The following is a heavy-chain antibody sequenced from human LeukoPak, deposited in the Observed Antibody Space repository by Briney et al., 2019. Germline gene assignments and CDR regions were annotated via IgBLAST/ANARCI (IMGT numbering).Heavy chain of an antibody. Sequence: PGGSLRLSCAASGFTFNGYAMSWVRQAPGKGLEWVSSISGSGANTYYANSVKGRFTVYRDNSKNTLCLQVNNLRAEDTAVYYCAKHLGSHNFDYWGQGTLVTVSS. D-gene: IGHD3-10*01. V-gene: IGHV3-23*01. CDR2: ISGSGANT. J-gene: IGHJ4*02. CDR3: AKHLGSHNFDY. CDR1: GFTFNGYA.